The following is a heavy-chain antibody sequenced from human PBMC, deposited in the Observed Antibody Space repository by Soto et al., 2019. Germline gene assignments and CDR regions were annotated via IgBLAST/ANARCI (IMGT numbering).Heavy chain of an antibody. CDR1: GGSISNYY. Sequence: PSETLSLTCTVSGGSISNYYLSWIRQPPGKGLEWIGYIYYSGSTNYNPSLKSRVTISVDTSKNQFSLKLSSVTAADTAVYYCARGLGFSGSYFDYWGQGTLVTVSS. CDR3: ARGLGFSGSYFDY. J-gene: IGHJ4*02. D-gene: IGHD1-26*01. V-gene: IGHV4-59*01. CDR2: IYYSGST.